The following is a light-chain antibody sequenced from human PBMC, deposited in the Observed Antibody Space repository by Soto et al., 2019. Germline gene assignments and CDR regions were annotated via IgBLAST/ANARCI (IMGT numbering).Light chain of an antibody. Sequence: EVVLTQSPGTLSLSPGDRAALSCRASQTLSGKYLAWYQQKPGQAPRLLIYGASIRLSGIPDRFIGSGSGTDFTLTITRLEPDEFGVYYCQQYGNSPRTFGQGTKLEI. J-gene: IGKJ1*01. V-gene: IGKV3-20*01. CDR3: QQYGNSPRT. CDR2: GAS. CDR1: QTLSGKY.